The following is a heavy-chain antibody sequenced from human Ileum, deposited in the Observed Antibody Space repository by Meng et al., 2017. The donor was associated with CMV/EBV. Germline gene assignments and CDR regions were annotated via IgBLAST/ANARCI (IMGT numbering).Heavy chain of an antibody. V-gene: IGHV3-74*01. J-gene: IGHJ4*02. CDR2: IVSDNSNAEYT. D-gene: IGHD3-16*01. CDR1: GSPFNTPW. CDR3: AKSTQSKTDYWE. Sequence: SGSPFNTPWMHGVSQARGKRVMGLARIVSDNSNAEYTKYANTLLGRFTISRDNSTNILYLHMNSLTNEDTAVYYCAKSTQSKTDYWEWGQGTLVTVSS.